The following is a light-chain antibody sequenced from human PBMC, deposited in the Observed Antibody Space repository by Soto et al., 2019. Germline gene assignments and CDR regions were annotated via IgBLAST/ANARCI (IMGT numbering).Light chain of an antibody. CDR1: SSDVGAYNY. CDR3: SSFTTSSTAV. J-gene: IGLJ1*01. V-gene: IGLV2-14*01. Sequence: LTQPASVSGSPGQSITISCTGSSSDVGAYNYVSWYQQHPGKAPKLMIYDVSDRPSGVSNRFSASKSGNTASLTISGLQAEDEAEYYCSSFTTSSTAVFGTGTKVTVL. CDR2: DVS.